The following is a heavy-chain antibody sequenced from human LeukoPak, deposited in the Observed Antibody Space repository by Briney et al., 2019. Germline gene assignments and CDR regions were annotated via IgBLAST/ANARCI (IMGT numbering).Heavy chain of an antibody. CDR1: GFTFSSYG. CDR3: AKDDCSSTNCYIDY. CDR2: IRYDGGNK. V-gene: IGHV3-30*02. J-gene: IGHJ4*02. D-gene: IGHD2-2*01. Sequence: GGSLRLSCAASGFTFSSYGMHWVRQAPGKGLEWVTFIRYDGGNKYYADSVKGRFTISRDNSKNTLYLQMNSLRAEDTAVYYCAKDDCSSTNCYIDYWGQGTLVTVSS.